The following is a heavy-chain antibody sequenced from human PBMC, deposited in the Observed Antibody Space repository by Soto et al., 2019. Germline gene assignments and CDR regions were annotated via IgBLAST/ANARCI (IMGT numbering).Heavy chain of an antibody. D-gene: IGHD3-10*01. V-gene: IGHV3-53*01. Sequence: EVQLVESGGGLIQPGGSLRLSCAVSGFTVSNNYMSWVRQAPGKGLEGVSVIYSGGYTAYGDSVKGRFTISRDNSKNIHDLQTAAQGAAGPAVFYWGTRPGGGGYWGQGTLVTVSS. CDR1: GFTVSNNY. CDR2: IYSGGYT. CDR3: GTRPGGGGY. J-gene: IGHJ4*02.